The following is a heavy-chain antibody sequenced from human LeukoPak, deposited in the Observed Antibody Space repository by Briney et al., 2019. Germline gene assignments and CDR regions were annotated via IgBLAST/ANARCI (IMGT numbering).Heavy chain of an antibody. J-gene: IGHJ6*03. V-gene: IGHV1-2*02. CDR1: GYTFTGYY. CDR3: ARSPFYDSSGYYRDYYYYYYMDV. Sequence: GASVKVSCKASGYTFTGYYMHWVRQAPGQGLEWMGWINPNSGGTNYAQKFQGRVTMTRDTSISTAYMELSRLRSDDTAVYYCARSPFYDSSGYYRDYYYYYYMDVWGKGTTVTVSS. D-gene: IGHD3-22*01. CDR2: INPNSGGT.